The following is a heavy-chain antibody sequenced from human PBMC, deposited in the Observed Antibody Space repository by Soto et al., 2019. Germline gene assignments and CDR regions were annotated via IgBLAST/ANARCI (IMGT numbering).Heavy chain of an antibody. CDR2: ISGSGGST. D-gene: IGHD2-2*01. V-gene: IGHV3-23*01. Sequence: GGSLRLSCAASGFTFSSYAMSWVRQAPGKGLEWVSAISGSGGSTYYADSVKGRFTISRDNSKNTLYLQMNSLRAEDTAVYYCAKDLKQYQLLNDAFDIWGQGTMVTVSS. CDR1: GFTFSSYA. CDR3: AKDLKQYQLLNDAFDI. J-gene: IGHJ3*02.